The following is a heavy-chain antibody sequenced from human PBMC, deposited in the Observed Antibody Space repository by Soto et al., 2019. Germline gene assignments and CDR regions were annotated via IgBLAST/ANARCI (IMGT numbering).Heavy chain of an antibody. D-gene: IGHD3-16*02. CDR1: GYTFTNYA. Sequence: ASVKVSCKASGYTFTNYAMHWMRQAPGQRLEWMGWINTGNGNTKYSQKFQGRVTITRDTSASTAYIELSSLRTEDTAVYYCARGLGGYLDYLDSCGQGTLVRVSS. CDR3: ARGLGGYLDYLDS. J-gene: IGHJ4*02. CDR2: INTGNGNT. V-gene: IGHV1-3*04.